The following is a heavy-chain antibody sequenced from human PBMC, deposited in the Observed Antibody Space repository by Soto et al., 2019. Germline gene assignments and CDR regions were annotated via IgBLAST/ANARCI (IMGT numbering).Heavy chain of an antibody. D-gene: IGHD6-6*01. CDR1: GGSISSSSYY. Sequence: LSLTCTVSGGSISSSSYYWGWIRQPPGKGLEWIGSIYYSGSTYYNPSLKSRVTISVDTSKNQFSLKLSSVTAADTAVYYCARHSLEYSSSSDYWGQGTLVTVSS. J-gene: IGHJ4*02. CDR2: IYYSGST. V-gene: IGHV4-39*01. CDR3: ARHSLEYSSSSDY.